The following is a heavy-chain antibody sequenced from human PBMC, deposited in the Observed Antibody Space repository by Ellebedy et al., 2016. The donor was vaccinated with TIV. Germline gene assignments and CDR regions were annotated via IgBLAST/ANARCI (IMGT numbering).Heavy chain of an antibody. V-gene: IGHV4-39*01. CDR1: GGSISSSSCY. Sequence: MPSETLSLTCTVSGGSISSSSCYWGWIRQPPGKGLEWIGSIYNSGSTYYNPSLKSRVTISVDTSKNQFSLRLSSVTAADTAVYYCARQERGEGTWFFDLWGRGTLVTVSS. CDR2: IYNSGST. J-gene: IGHJ2*01. D-gene: IGHD3-16*01. CDR3: ARQERGEGTWFFDL.